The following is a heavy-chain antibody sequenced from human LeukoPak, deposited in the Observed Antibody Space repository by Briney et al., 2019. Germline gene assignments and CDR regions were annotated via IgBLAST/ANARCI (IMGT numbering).Heavy chain of an antibody. V-gene: IGHV1-69*05. J-gene: IGHJ4*02. Sequence: SVKVSCKASGGTFSSYAISWVRQAPGQGLEWMGGIIPIFGTANYAQKFQGRVTITTDESTSTASMELSSLRSEDTAVYYCARGGYSYGPFDYWGQGTLVTVSS. CDR3: ARGGYSYGPFDY. CDR2: IIPIFGTA. D-gene: IGHD5-18*01. CDR1: GGTFSSYA.